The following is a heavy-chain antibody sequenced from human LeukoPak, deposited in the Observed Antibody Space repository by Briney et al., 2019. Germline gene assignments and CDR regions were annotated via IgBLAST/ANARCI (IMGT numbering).Heavy chain of an antibody. CDR2: ISSSSSNT. CDR1: GFSFSDYY. D-gene: IGHD4-11*01. V-gene: IGHV3-11*03. J-gene: IGHJ6*02. CDR3: ARSVDSWSRMDV. Sequence: GVSLRLSCAASGFSFSDYYMSWIRQAPGKGLEWVSFISSSSSNTKYADSVKGRFTISRDNAKNSLYLQMNSLRAEDAAVYYCARSVDSWSRMDVWGQGTRVTVSS.